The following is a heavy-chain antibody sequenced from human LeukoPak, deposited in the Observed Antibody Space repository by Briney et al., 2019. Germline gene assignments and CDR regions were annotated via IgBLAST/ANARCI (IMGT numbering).Heavy chain of an antibody. CDR2: IIPIFGTA. D-gene: IGHD6-13*01. V-gene: IGHV1-69*05. CDR1: GGTFSSYA. J-gene: IGHJ5*02. Sequence: SVKVSCKASGGTFSSYAISWVRQAPGQGLEWMGGIIPIFGTANYAQKFQGRVTITTDESTSTAYMELSSLRSEDTAVYYCARRPYSSSWYPNWFDPWGQGTLVTVSS. CDR3: ARRPYSSSWYPNWFDP.